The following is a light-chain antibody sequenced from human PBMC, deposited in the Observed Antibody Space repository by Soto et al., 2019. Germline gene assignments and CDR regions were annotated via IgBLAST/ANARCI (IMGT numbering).Light chain of an antibody. Sequence: EIVFTQSPSTLSLSPGERATLSCGASQSISDTLAWYQQKPGQAPRLLIYGASSRATGIPDRFSGSGSGTDFTLTISRLEPEDFAVYYCQQYGSSPRTFGQGTKVDIK. J-gene: IGKJ1*01. CDR1: QSISDT. CDR2: GAS. CDR3: QQYGSSPRT. V-gene: IGKV3-20*01.